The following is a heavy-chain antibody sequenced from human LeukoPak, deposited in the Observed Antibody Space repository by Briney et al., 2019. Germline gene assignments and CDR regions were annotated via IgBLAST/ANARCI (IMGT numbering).Heavy chain of an antibody. CDR1: GFTVSSNY. D-gene: IGHD2-2*02. J-gene: IGHJ4*02. CDR3: ATYTSTFDY. Sequence: PGGSLRLSCAASGFTVSSNYMSWVRQAPGKGLEWVAVISYDGSNKYYADSVKGRFTISRDNSKNTLYLQMNSLRAEDTAVYYCATYTSTFDYWGQGTLVTVSS. V-gene: IGHV3-30-3*01. CDR2: ISYDGSNK.